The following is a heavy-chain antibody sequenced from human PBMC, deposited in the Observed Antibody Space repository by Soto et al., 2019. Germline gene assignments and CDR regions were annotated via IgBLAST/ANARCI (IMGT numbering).Heavy chain of an antibody. CDR2: ISHRGRT. CDR1: GGSISGFY. CDR3: TRGYIAVGAYFDS. J-gene: IGHJ4*02. V-gene: IGHV4-34*01. Sequence: SETLSLTCAVSGGSISGFYWSWIRQSPVKGLEWIGEISHRGRTNYNPSLKSRVTISLDSPKNQFSLSLSAVTATDTAVYYCTRGYIAVGAYFDSWGQGALVTVT. D-gene: IGHD6-19*01.